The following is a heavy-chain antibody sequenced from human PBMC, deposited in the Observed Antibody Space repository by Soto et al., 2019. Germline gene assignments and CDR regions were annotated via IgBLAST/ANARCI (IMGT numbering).Heavy chain of an antibody. CDR3: ARRNGDSGRLAW. J-gene: IGHJ4*02. D-gene: IGHD4-17*01. CDR1: GYTFTSYD. V-gene: IGHV1-8*01. CDR2: MNPNSGNT. Sequence: QVQLVQSGAEVKKPGASVKVSCKASGYTFTSYDINWVRQATGQGLEWMGWMNPNSGNTDYAQKFRGRVTMTRDTSIKTAYMERDGLTSTDTAVYYCARRNGDSGRLAWWGLGTLVTVAS.